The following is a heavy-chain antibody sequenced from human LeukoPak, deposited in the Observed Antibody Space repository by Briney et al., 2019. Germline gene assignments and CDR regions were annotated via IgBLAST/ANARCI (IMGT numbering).Heavy chain of an antibody. Sequence: PGGSLRLSCAASGFTFSRYAMSWVRQAPGKGLEWVSAISGSGGSTYYADSVKGRFTISRDNAQNTLHLQMNSLRAEDTAVYYCAKEVVLGETNYFYYGMDVWGQGTTVTVSS. D-gene: IGHD1-26*01. CDR1: GFTFSRYA. CDR3: AKEVVLGETNYFYYGMDV. CDR2: ISGSGGST. V-gene: IGHV3-23*01. J-gene: IGHJ6*02.